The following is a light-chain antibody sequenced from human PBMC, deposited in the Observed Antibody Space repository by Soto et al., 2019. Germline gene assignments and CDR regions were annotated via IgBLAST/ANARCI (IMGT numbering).Light chain of an antibody. J-gene: IGKJ1*01. CDR3: QKYNEWPWT. CDR2: ATS. V-gene: IGKV3-15*01. CDR1: QSVIVRD. Sequence: QSPGTLSLSPGERATLSCRASQSVIVRDLAWYQQKPGQAPRLLLYATSSRATGVPERFSGDGSGTEVTLTISSLQSEDFGVYYCQKYNEWPWTFGPGTKVDNK.